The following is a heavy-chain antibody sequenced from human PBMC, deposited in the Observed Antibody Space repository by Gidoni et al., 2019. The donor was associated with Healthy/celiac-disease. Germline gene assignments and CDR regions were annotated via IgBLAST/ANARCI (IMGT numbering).Heavy chain of an antibody. J-gene: IGHJ4*02. Sequence: EVQLVESGGGLVQPGRSLRLSCAASGFTFDDYAMHWVRQAPGKGLEWVSGISWNSGSIGYADSVKGRFTISRDNAKNSLYLQMNSLRAEDTALYYCAKDASLIAAAGTVLDYWGQGTLVTVSS. D-gene: IGHD6-13*01. V-gene: IGHV3-9*01. CDR3: AKDASLIAAAGTVLDY. CDR1: GFTFDDYA. CDR2: ISWNSGSI.